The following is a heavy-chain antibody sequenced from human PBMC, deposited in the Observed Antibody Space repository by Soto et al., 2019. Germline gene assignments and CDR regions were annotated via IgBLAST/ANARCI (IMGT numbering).Heavy chain of an antibody. CDR3: ARGWQKNCSGGSCYSSYYYYMDV. D-gene: IGHD2-15*01. Sequence: SVKVSCKASGGTFSSYTISWVRQAPGQGLEWMGRIIPILGIANYAQKFQGRVTITADKSTSTAYMELSSLRSEDTAVYYCARGWQKNCSGGSCYSSYYYYMDVWGKGTTVTVS. V-gene: IGHV1-69*02. CDR2: IIPILGIA. CDR1: GGTFSSYT. J-gene: IGHJ6*03.